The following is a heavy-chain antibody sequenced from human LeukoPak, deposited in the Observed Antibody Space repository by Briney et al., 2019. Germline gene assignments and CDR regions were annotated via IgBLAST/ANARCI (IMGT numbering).Heavy chain of an antibody. CDR3: VKDRGNHVTDY. J-gene: IGHJ4*02. V-gene: IGHV4-39*07. Sequence: SETLSLTCTVSGGSISSSTCYWGWVRQPPGKGLEWIGTICYSGSTYYNPSLKSRVTMSVDTSKNQFSLKLSSVTAADTAVYYCVKDRGNHVTDYWGQGTLVTVSS. CDR1: GGSISSSTCY. D-gene: IGHD1-14*01. CDR2: ICYSGST.